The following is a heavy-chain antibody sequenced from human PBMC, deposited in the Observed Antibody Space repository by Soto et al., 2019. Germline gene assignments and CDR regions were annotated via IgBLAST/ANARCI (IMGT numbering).Heavy chain of an antibody. CDR1: GFTFSSYE. CDR3: ARELDDILTGYSHFDY. D-gene: IGHD3-9*01. V-gene: IGHV3-48*03. J-gene: IGHJ4*02. CDR2: ISSSGSTI. Sequence: HPGGSLRLSCAASGFTFSSYEMNWVRQAPGKGLEWVSYISSSGSTINYADSVKGRFTISRDNAKNSLYLQMNSLRAEDTAVYYCARELDDILTGYSHFDYWGQGTLVTVSS.